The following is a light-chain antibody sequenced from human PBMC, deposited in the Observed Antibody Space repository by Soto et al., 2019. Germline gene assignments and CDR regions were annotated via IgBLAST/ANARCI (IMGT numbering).Light chain of an antibody. CDR2: DVN. J-gene: IGLJ1*01. CDR1: ISDVGGFNS. CDR3: CSYAGSYSYA. Sequence: QSVLTQPRSVSGSPGQSVTISCTGTISDVGGFNSVSWYQQHPGKAPKLMIYDVNKRPSGVPDRFSGSKSGSTASLTISGLQAEDEADYYCCSYAGSYSYAFATGTKVTVL. V-gene: IGLV2-11*01.